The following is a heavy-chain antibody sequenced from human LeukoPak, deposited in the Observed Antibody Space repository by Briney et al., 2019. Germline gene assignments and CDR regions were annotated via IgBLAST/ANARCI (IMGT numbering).Heavy chain of an antibody. J-gene: IGHJ3*02. CDR2: ISYDGSNK. CDR1: GFTFSSYA. D-gene: IGHD3-9*01. V-gene: IGHV3-30-3*01. Sequence: GGSLRLSCAASGFTFSSYAMHWVRQAPGKGLEWVAVISYDGSNKYYADSVKGRFTISRDNAKNSLYLQMNSLRAEDTALYYCAKDLESLRYFDWLSAFDIWGQGTMVTVSS. CDR3: AKDLESLRYFDWLSAFDI.